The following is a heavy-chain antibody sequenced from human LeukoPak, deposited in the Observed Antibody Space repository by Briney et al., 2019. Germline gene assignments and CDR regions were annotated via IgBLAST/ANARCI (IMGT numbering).Heavy chain of an antibody. J-gene: IGHJ4*02. Sequence: GGSLRLSCAASGFTFSSYWMSWVRQAPGKGLEWVANIKQDGSEKYYVDSVKGRFTISRDNAKSSLYLQMNSLRAEDTAVYYCARGLDYDSSGYYGYWGQGTLVTVSS. CDR2: IKQDGSEK. CDR1: GFTFSSYW. CDR3: ARGLDYDSSGYYGY. D-gene: IGHD3-22*01. V-gene: IGHV3-7*01.